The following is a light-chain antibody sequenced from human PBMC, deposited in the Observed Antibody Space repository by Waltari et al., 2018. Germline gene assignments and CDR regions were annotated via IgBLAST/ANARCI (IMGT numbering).Light chain of an antibody. CDR1: QSVGTS. V-gene: IGKV3-20*01. CDR2: GAS. CDR3: RHYVRLPAT. Sequence: EVVLTQSPGTLSLSPGERATLACRASQSVGTSLAWYQQKPGQAPRLLIYGASRRATGIPDRFSGSGSGTDFSLTISRLEPEDFAVYYCRHYVRLPATFGQGTKVEI. J-gene: IGKJ1*01.